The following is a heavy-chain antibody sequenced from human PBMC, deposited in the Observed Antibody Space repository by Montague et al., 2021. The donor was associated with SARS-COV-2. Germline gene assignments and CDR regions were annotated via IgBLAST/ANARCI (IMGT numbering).Heavy chain of an antibody. J-gene: IGHJ6*02. D-gene: IGHD3-16*01. CDR3: ARSVQFADGFDV. CDR2: ISYSGTT. CDR1: GGSITDRTYY. V-gene: IGHV4-39*01. Sequence: SETLSLTCSVSGGSITDRTYYWGCIRQSPGKGLEWIGAISYSGTTYYNPSLKSRVTISLDTAKNQFSLQLTSVTAADTAVYYCARSVQFADGFDVWGQGTTVTIS.